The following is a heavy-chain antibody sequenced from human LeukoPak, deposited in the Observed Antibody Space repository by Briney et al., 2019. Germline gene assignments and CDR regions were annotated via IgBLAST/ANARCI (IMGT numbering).Heavy chain of an antibody. CDR2: IKQDGSEK. V-gene: IGHV3-7*01. CDR1: GFTFSNYW. Sequence: GGSLRLSCAASGFTFSNYWMGWVRQAPGKGLEWVANIKQDGSEKRYVDPVKGRFTISRDNAKNSLYLQMNSLRAEDTAVYYCARAPATNEWRCMDYWGQGALVTVSS. CDR3: ARAPATNEWRCMDY. J-gene: IGHJ4*02. D-gene: IGHD2-8*02.